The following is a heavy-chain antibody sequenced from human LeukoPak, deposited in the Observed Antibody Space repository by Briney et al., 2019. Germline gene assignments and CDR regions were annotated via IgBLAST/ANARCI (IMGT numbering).Heavy chain of an antibody. Sequence: PSETLSLTCTVSGGSIGSASYYWSWIRQPAGKGLEWIGRTYRTGSTEFSPSLKSRVTISVDTSKNQFSLKLRSVTAADTAVYYCAAESDRAWFTGGDFDYWGQETLVTVSS. CDR3: AAESDRAWFTGGDFDY. CDR1: GGSIGSASYY. CDR2: TYRTGST. V-gene: IGHV4-61*02. D-gene: IGHD2-8*02. J-gene: IGHJ4*02.